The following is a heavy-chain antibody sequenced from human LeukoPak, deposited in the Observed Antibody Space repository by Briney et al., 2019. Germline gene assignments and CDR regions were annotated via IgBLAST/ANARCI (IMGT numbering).Heavy chain of an antibody. CDR3: ARGPIDSKRITIFGVVIASAVASINWFDP. J-gene: IGHJ5*02. D-gene: IGHD3-3*01. CDR1: GYTFTSYD. Sequence: ASVKVSCKASGYTFTSYDINWVRQATGQGLEWMGWMNPNSGNTGYAQKFQGRVTMTRNTSISTAYMELSSLRSEDTAVYYCARGPIDSKRITIFGVVIASAVASINWFDPWGQGTLVTASS. CDR2: MNPNSGNT. V-gene: IGHV1-8*01.